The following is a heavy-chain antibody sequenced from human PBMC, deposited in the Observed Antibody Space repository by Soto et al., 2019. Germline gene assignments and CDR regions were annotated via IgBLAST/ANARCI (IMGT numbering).Heavy chain of an antibody. CDR3: ARDASQLELIGYYFDY. V-gene: IGHV4-38-2*02. CDR1: GYSISSGYY. CDR2: IYHSGST. D-gene: IGHD1-7*01. J-gene: IGHJ4*02. Sequence: SETLSLTCAVSGYSISSGYYWGWIRQPPGKGLEWIGSIYHSGSTYYNPSLKSRVTISVDTSKNQFSLKLSSVTAADTAVYYCARDASQLELIGYYFDYWGQGTLVTVSS.